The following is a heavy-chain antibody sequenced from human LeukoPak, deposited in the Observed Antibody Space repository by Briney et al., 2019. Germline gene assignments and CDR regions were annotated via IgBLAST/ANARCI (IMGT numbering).Heavy chain of an antibody. CDR2: IYYSGST. D-gene: IGHD5-12*01. Sequence: SQTLSLTCTVSGGSISSGDYYWRWIRQPPGKGLEWIGYIYYSGSTYYNPSLKSRFTISVDTSKNQFSLKLSSVTAADTAVYYCAFGVVATPDAFDIWGQGTMVTVSS. J-gene: IGHJ3*02. CDR3: AFGVVATPDAFDI. CDR1: GGSISSGDYY. V-gene: IGHV4-30-4*08.